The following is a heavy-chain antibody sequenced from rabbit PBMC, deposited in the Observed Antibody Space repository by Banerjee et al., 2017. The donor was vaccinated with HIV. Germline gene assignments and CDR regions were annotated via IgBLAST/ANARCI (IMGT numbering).Heavy chain of an antibody. D-gene: IGHD4-1*01. J-gene: IGHJ4*01. V-gene: IGHV1S43*01. CDR3: ARDLAGVIGWNFNL. CDR2: IYTDSDGT. Sequence: QEQLEESGGGLVQPEGSLTLTCTASGFSFNNKYVMCWVRQAPGKGLELIACIYTDSDGTWYASWVNGRFTITRSTSLNTVTLQMTSLTAADTATYFCARDLAGVIGWNFNLWGQGTLVTVS. CDR1: GFSFNNKYV.